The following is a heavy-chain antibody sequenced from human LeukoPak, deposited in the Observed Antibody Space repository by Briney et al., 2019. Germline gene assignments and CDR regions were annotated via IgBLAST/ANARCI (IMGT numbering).Heavy chain of an antibody. CDR3: ARTQAIYPFDY. D-gene: IGHD2-2*01. Sequence: GGSLRLSCAASGFTFNSYAMSWVRQAPGKGLEWVSVIYSGGSTYYADSVKGRFTISRDNSKNTLYLQMNSLRAEDTAVYYCARTQAIYPFDYWGQGTLVTVSS. CDR1: GFTFNSYA. J-gene: IGHJ4*02. V-gene: IGHV3-66*01. CDR2: IYSGGST.